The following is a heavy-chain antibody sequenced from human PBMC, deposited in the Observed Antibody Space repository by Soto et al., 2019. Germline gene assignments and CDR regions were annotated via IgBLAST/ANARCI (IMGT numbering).Heavy chain of an antibody. Sequence: QLRLQESGPGLVKPSETLSLTSTVSGGSVSSTSYYWGWIRQPPGKGLEWIGSIYYSGSTYYNPSLKSRVTISVDTSKNQFSLKLSSVTTADTAVYYCARIVGIRNSIGQRYYFDYWGQGTLVTVSS. J-gene: IGHJ4*02. CDR2: IYYSGST. D-gene: IGHD6-19*01. CDR1: GGSVSSTSYY. CDR3: ARIVGIRNSIGQRYYFDY. V-gene: IGHV4-39*01.